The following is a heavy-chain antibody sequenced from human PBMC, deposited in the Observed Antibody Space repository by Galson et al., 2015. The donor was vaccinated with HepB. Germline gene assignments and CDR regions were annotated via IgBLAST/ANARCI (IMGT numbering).Heavy chain of an antibody. CDR1: GFTFSSYA. Sequence: SLRLSCAASGFTFSSYAMSWVRQAPGKGLEWVSAISGSGGSTYYADSVKGRFTISRDNSKNTLYLQMNSLRAEDTAVYYCATERGDYGEIDDAFDIWGQGTMVTVSS. J-gene: IGHJ3*02. V-gene: IGHV3-23*01. CDR3: ATERGDYGEIDDAFDI. CDR2: ISGSGGST. D-gene: IGHD4-17*01.